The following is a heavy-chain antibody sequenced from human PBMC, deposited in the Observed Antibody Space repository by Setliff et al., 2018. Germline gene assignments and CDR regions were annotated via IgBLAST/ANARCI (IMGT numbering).Heavy chain of an antibody. D-gene: IGHD2-2*01. CDR3: ARDGPHCVTSSCPGAWFDP. V-gene: IGHV4-4*09. CDR2: IYSSGNI. Sequence: SETLSLTCTVSGASISSYYWSWIRQPPGEGLEWIGYIYSSGNIKYNPSLKSRVTISLDTSKNQFSLKLSSVTAADTAVYYCARDGPHCVTSSCPGAWFDPWGRGILGTVSS. CDR1: GASISSYY. J-gene: IGHJ5*02.